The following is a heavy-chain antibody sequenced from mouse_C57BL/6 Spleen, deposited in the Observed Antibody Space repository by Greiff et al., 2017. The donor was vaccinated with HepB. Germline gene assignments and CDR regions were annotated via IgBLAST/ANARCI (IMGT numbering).Heavy chain of an antibody. CDR1: GYSITSGYY. CDR3: ARGDGSSYGYFDV. CDR2: ISYDGSN. V-gene: IGHV3-6*01. Sequence: EVKLMESGPGLVKPSQSLSLTCSVTGYSITSGYYWNWIRQFPGNKLEWMGYISYDGSNNYNPSLKNRISITRDTSKNQFFLKLNSVTTEDTATYYCARGDGSSYGYFDVWGTGTTVTVSS. J-gene: IGHJ1*03. D-gene: IGHD1-1*01.